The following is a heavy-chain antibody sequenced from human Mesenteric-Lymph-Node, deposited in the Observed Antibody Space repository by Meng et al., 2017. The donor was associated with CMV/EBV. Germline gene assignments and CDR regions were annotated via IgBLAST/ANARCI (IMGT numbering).Heavy chain of an antibody. D-gene: IGHD6-13*01. J-gene: IGHJ6*02. CDR1: GGSFRGYY. Sequence: SETLSLTCAVYGGSFRGYYWNWIRQSPGKGLEWIGEIYPGGNSNYNPSVRSRVTMSVDTSKNQFSLKLSSVTAADTAVYYCARDQHQTFFYGSDVWGQGTTVTVSS. CDR3: ARDQHQTFFYGSDV. V-gene: IGHV4-34*01. CDR2: IYPGGNS.